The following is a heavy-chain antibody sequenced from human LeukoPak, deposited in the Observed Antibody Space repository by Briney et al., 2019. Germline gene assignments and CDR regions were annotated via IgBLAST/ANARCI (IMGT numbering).Heavy chain of an antibody. CDR1: GYTFTSYG. Sequence: GASVKVSCKASGYTFTSYGISWVRQAPGQGLEWMGWISAYNGNTNYAQKLQGRVTMTTDTSTSTAYMELRILGSDETAVYYCARDGYCSSTSCYTIVPYYYYYMDVWGKGATVTVSS. D-gene: IGHD2-2*02. J-gene: IGHJ6*03. CDR3: ARDGYCSSTSCYTIVPYYYYYMDV. CDR2: ISAYNGNT. V-gene: IGHV1-18*01.